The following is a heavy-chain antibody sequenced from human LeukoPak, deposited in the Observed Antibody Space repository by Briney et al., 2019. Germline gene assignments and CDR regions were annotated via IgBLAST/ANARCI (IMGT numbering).Heavy chain of an antibody. D-gene: IGHD3-22*01. V-gene: IGHV3-66*01. Sequence: PGGSLRLSCAASGFTFSSYGMSWVRQAPGKGLEWVSLIYSGGSTYYADSVKGRFTISRDNSKNTLYLQMNNLRAEDTAVYYCARDSYYDSSGSYWGQGTLVTVSS. CDR3: ARDSYYDSSGSY. J-gene: IGHJ4*02. CDR1: GFTFSSYG. CDR2: IYSGGST.